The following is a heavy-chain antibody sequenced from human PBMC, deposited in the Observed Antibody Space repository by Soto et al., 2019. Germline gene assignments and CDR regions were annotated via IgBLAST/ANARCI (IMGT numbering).Heavy chain of an antibody. J-gene: IGHJ6*02. CDR2: ISSSSSYI. CDR3: ARPPWGTLSNSWWPYGMDV. Sequence: EVQLVESGGGLVKPGGSLRLSCAASGFTFSSYSMNWVRQAPGKGLEWVSSISSSSSYIYYADSVKGRFTISRDNAKNSLYLQMNSLRAEDTAVYYCARPPWGTLSNSWWPYGMDVWGQGTTVTVFS. CDR1: GFTFSSYS. D-gene: IGHD2-2*01. V-gene: IGHV3-21*01.